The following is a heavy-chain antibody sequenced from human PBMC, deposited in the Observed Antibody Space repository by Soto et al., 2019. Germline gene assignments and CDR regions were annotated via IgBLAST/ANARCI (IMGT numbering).Heavy chain of an antibody. V-gene: IGHV3-33*01. CDR1: GFTFSSYG. CDR2: IWYDGSNK. J-gene: IGHJ4*02. CDR3: ARLSGGSPFDY. Sequence: GSLRLSCAASGFTFSSYGMHWVRQAPGKGLEWVAVIWYDGSNKYYADSVKGRFTISRDNSKNTLYLQMNSLRAEDTAVYYCARLSGGSPFDYWGQGTLVTVSS. D-gene: IGHD3-10*01.